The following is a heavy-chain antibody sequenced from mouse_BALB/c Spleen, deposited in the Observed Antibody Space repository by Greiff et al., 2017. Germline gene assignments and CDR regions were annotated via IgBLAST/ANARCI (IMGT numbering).Heavy chain of an antibody. J-gene: IGHJ2*01. CDR2: ISSGSSTI. Sequence: DVKLVESGGGLVQPGGSRKLSCAASGFTFSSFGMHWVRQAPEKGLEWVAYISSGSSTIYYADTVKGRFTISRDNPKNTLFLQMTSLRSEDTAMYYCAREDGLTRGYFDYWGQGTTLTVSS. CDR3: AREDGLTRGYFDY. V-gene: IGHV5-17*02. D-gene: IGHD2-12*01. CDR1: GFTFSSFG.